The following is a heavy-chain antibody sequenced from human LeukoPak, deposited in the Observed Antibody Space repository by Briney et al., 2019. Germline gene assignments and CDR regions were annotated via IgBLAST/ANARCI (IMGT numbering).Heavy chain of an antibody. V-gene: IGHV1-18*01. Sequence: ASGKLSCTAAGYSFTSYGFTWERRSPGQGLEWMGWVSAYDGSTNYAQKNRGRVTMTTDASKNTVYMELRRLRFDDTAVYYCARGGRDGMDVWGQGTTVTVS. D-gene: IGHD3-10*01. J-gene: IGHJ6*02. CDR3: ARGGRDGMDV. CDR2: VSAYDGST. CDR1: GYSFTSYG.